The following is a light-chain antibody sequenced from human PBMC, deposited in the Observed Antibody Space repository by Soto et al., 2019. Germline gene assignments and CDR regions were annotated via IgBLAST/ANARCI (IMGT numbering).Light chain of an antibody. Sequence: QSVLTQPPSASGTSGQRVTISCSGSSSNIGSNYVYWYQQLPGTAPKLLIYRNNQRPSGVPDRFSGSKSGTSASLAISGLRSEDEADYYCAAWDDSLSGLYVVFGGGTKVTVL. CDR2: RNN. V-gene: IGLV1-47*01. J-gene: IGLJ2*01. CDR1: SSNIGSNY. CDR3: AAWDDSLSGLYVV.